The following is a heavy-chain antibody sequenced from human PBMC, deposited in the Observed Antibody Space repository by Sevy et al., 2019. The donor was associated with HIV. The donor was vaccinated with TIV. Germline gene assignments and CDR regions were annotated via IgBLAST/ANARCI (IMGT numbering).Heavy chain of an antibody. D-gene: IGHD6-19*01. V-gene: IGHV1-24*01. J-gene: IGHJ6*02. CDR1: GYTLTELS. Sequence: ASVKVSCKVSGYTLTELSMHWVRQAPGKGLEWMGGFDPEDRETIYAQEFQGRVTMNEDTSTDTACMELSSLRSEETVVHYCATGLVSSGWYYYYYGMDVWGQGTLVTVSS. CDR2: FDPEDRET. CDR3: ATGLVSSGWYYYYYGMDV.